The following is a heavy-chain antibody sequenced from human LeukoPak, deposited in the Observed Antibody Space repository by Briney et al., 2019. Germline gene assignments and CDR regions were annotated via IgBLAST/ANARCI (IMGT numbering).Heavy chain of an antibody. CDR2: INHSGST. CDR3: ARERAMVRDNNWFDP. CDR1: GGSFSGYY. Sequence: SETLSLTCAVYGGSFSGYYWIWIRQPPGKGLEWIGGINHSGSTNYNPSLKSRVHISVDTSKNQFSLKLSSVTAADTAVYYCARERAMVRDNNWFDPWGQGPLVTVSS. J-gene: IGHJ5*02. D-gene: IGHD3-10*01. V-gene: IGHV4-34*01.